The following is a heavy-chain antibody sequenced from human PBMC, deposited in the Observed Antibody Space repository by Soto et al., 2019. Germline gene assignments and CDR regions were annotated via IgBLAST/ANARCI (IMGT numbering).Heavy chain of an antibody. J-gene: IGHJ4*02. CDR1: RASISRSDNY. CDR3: ARRDCGVGSCYQCYFDL. V-gene: IGHV4-39*02. D-gene: IGHD2-15*01. Sequence: QLHLQEPGPGLVKPSETLSLTCNFSRASISRSDNYWGWIRQSPGKGLEWIGTIYYNGRTYYNPSLKSRVSISVDKSKRLMYRRLRSVTASDTAIYCCARRDCGVGSCYQCYFDLLGQGTLVTISS. CDR2: IYYNGRT.